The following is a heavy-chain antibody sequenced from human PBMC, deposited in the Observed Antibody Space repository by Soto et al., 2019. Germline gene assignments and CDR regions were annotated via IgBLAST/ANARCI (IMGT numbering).Heavy chain of an antibody. J-gene: IGHJ6*02. CDR1: GDSISNSNSY. V-gene: IGHV4-39*01. D-gene: IGHD3-10*01. Sequence: PSETLSLTCTVSGDSISNSNSYWGWIRQPPGKGLEWIANIYYSGITYYNPSLKSRVAISVDTSKNQFSLKLSSVTAADTAVYYCATQGFGVLHGLVDVWGQGTTVT. CDR2: IYYSGIT. CDR3: ATQGFGVLHGLVDV.